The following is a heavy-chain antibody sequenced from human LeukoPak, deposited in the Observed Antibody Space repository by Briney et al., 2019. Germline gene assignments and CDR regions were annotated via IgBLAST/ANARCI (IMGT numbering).Heavy chain of an antibody. Sequence: SETLSLTCTVSGGSISSSSYYWGWIRQPPGKGLEWVGSIYYSGSTYYNPSLKSRVTISVDTSKNQFSLKLSSVTAADTTVYYCARLLGYCSGGSCYSDRRDAFDFWGQGTMVTVSS. D-gene: IGHD2-15*01. J-gene: IGHJ3*01. CDR3: ARLLGYCSGGSCYSDRRDAFDF. CDR2: IYYSGST. CDR1: GGSISSSSYY. V-gene: IGHV4-39*01.